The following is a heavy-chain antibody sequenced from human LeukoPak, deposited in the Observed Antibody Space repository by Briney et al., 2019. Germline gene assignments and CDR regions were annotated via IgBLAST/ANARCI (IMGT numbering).Heavy chain of an antibody. V-gene: IGHV3-21*04. D-gene: IGHD1-26*01. Sequence: GGSLRLSCAASAFSLSAYNMNWVRQAPGKGLEWVSSISYTGTYIYYADSVKGRFTISRDNAQNSLYLQMNSLRAEDTAIYYCVRDRGTYRPIDSWGQGTLVTVSS. CDR1: AFSLSAYN. CDR3: VRDRGTYRPIDS. J-gene: IGHJ4*02. CDR2: ISYTGTYI.